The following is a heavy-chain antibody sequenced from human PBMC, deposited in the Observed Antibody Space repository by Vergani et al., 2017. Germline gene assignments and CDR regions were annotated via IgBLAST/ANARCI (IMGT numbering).Heavy chain of an antibody. J-gene: IGHJ6*02. Sequence: QVTLKESGPVLVKPTETLTLTCTVSGFSLSNARMGVSWIRQPPGKALEWLAHIDWDDDKFYSTSLKTRLTISKDTSKNQVVLTMTNMDPVDTATYYCARTPYYYDSSGYNPGYYGMDVWGQGTTVTVSS. D-gene: IGHD3-22*01. CDR1: GFSLSNARMG. CDR2: IDWDDDK. CDR3: ARTPYYYDSSGYNPGYYGMDV. V-gene: IGHV2-70*16.